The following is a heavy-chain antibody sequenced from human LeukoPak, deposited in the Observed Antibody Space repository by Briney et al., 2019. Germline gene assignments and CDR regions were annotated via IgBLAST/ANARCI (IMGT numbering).Heavy chain of an antibody. CDR1: GGSFSGYY. V-gene: IGHV4-34*01. D-gene: IGHD3-16*01. CDR3: ASTPRYVQFNWFDP. J-gene: IGHJ5*02. CDR2: INHSGNT. Sequence: SETLSLTCAVYGGSFSGYYWSWIRQPPGKGLEWIGEINHSGNTNYNPSLKSRVTISVDTSKNQFSLKLSSVTAADTAVYYCASTPRYVQFNWFDPWGQGTLVTVSS.